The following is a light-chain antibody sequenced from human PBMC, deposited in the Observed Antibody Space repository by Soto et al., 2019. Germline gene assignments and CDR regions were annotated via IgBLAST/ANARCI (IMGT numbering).Light chain of an antibody. Sequence: DVVMTQSPLSLPVTLGQPASISCRSSQSLIHSDGHTYLNWFQQRPGQAPRRLIYKVSERDSGVPDRFSGSGSGTDFTLKISRVEAEDVGVYYCMQGTHWPWTFGQGTEVEIK. CDR3: MQGTHWPWT. CDR1: QSLIHSDGHTY. V-gene: IGKV2-30*02. J-gene: IGKJ1*01. CDR2: KVS.